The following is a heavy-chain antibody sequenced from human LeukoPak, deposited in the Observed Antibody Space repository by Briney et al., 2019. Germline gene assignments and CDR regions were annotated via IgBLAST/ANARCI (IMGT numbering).Heavy chain of an antibody. CDR2: IDYSGTT. CDR1: GFTFSIYS. V-gene: IGHV4-59*06. D-gene: IGHD3-10*01. CDR3: AVYYYGP. Sequence: PGGSLRLSCAASGFTFSIYSMNWVRQHPGKGLEWIGHIDYSGTTYYKPSLKSRVTISVDTSKNQFSLKLSSVTAADTAVYYCAVYYYGPWGQGTLVTVSS. J-gene: IGHJ4*02.